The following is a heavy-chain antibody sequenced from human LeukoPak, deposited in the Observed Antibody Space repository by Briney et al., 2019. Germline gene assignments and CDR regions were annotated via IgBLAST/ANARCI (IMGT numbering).Heavy chain of an antibody. V-gene: IGHV4-34*01. J-gene: IGHJ5*02. D-gene: IGHD6-13*01. Sequence: SDTLSLLCAVYVGPFSRYYWLWIRHPPGKALEWIGEINQCGCNNYNPSLKSRVTISVDTSKNQFSLKLSSVTAADTAVYYCARGRFWQQLVPANWFDPWGQGTLVTVSS. CDR3: ARGRFWQQLVPANWFDP. CDR1: VGPFSRYY. CDR2: INQCGCN.